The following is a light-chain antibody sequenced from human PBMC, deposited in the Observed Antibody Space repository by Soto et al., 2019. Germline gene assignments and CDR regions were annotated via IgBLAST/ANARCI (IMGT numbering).Light chain of an antibody. Sequence: EIVLTHSPATRCLSPFERATLAWRASQSVSNNYLAWYQQKPGQAPRLLIYGASNRATGIPDRFSGSGSGTDFTLTISRLEPEDFAVYYCQQYGSSGTFGQGTKVDIK. CDR1: QSVSNNY. J-gene: IGKJ1*01. CDR3: QQYGSSGT. CDR2: GAS. V-gene: IGKV3-20*01.